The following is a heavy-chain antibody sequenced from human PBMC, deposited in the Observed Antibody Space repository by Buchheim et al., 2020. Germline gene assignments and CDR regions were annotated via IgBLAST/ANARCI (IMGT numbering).Heavy chain of an antibody. D-gene: IGHD6-6*01. J-gene: IGHJ6*02. V-gene: IGHV3-30-3*01. CDR2: ISYDGSNK. CDR3: ARDHSSSGYYYYGMDV. Sequence: QVQLVESGGGVVQPGRSLRLSCAASGFTFSSYAMHWVRQAPGKGLEWVAVISYDGSNKYYADSVKGRFTISRDNSKNKLYLQMSSLRAEDTAVYYCARDHSSSGYYYYGMDVWGQGTT. CDR1: GFTFSSYA.